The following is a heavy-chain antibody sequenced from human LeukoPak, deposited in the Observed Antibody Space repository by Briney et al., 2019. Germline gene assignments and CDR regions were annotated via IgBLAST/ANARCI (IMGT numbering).Heavy chain of an antibody. V-gene: IGHV1-18*01. D-gene: IGHD3-16*02. CDR1: GYTFTSYG. CDR3: ARPMITFGGVIDANAFDY. CDR2: ISAYNGNT. J-gene: IGHJ4*02. Sequence: ASVKVSCKASGYTFTSYGISWVRQAPGQGLEWMGWISAYNGNTNYAQKLQGRVTMTTDTSTSTAYMELRSLSPDDTAVYYCARPMITFGGVIDANAFDYWGQGTLVTVSS.